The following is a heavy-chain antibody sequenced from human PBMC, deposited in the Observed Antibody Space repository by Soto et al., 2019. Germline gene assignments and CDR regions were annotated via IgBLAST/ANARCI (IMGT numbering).Heavy chain of an antibody. V-gene: IGHV3-53*01. CDR1: GLSVVGSY. Sequence: GGSLRLSCAAYGLSVVGSYMNWFRQSEQKGLEWISVVYPDDNTYYAESVRGRFTISRDRSKNTVSLQMNSLRAEDTAVYYCARLPGAFYYDNGDYDFLDYWGQGTLVTVSS. CDR3: ARLPGAFYYDNGDYDFLDY. J-gene: IGHJ4*02. CDR2: VYPDDNT. D-gene: IGHD3-3*01.